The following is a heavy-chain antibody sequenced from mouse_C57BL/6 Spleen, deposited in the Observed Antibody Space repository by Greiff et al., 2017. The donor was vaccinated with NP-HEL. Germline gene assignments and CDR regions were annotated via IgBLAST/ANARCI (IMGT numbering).Heavy chain of an antibody. J-gene: IGHJ2*01. CDR1: GYTFTSYG. CDR2: IYLGNGYT. V-gene: IGHV1-58*01. Sequence: VQLQQSGAELVRPGSSVKMSCKTSGYTFTSYGINWVKQRPGQGLEWIGYIYLGNGYTEYNEKFKGKATLTSDTSSSTAYMQRSSLTSEDSAIYVCARGEPLFDYWGHGTTLTVSS. CDR3: ARGEPLFDY. D-gene: IGHD2-13*01.